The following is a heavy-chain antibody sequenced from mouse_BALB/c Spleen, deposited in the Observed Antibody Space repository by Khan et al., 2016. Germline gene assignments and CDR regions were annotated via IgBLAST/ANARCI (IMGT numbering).Heavy chain of an antibody. V-gene: IGHV5-12*02. D-gene: IGHD2-3*01. CDR1: GFTFSDYY. CDR3: ARHDDYFDY. Sequence: EVELVESGGGLVQPGGSLKLSCATSGFTFSDYYMYWVRQTPEKRLEWVAYISNGGGSTYYPDTVKGRFTISRDNAKNTLYLQMSRLKSEDTAMYYCARHDDYFDYWCQGTTLTVSS. J-gene: IGHJ2*01. CDR2: ISNGGGST.